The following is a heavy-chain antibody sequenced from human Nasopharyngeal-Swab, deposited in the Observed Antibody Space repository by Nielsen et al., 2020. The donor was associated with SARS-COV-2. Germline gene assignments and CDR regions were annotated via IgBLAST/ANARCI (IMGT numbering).Heavy chain of an antibody. CDR3: SRGPYDFWSGYPHYFDY. V-gene: IGHV3-33*01. CDR1: GLTFSSYG. J-gene: IGHJ4*02. Sequence: GGSLRLSWAASGLTFSSYGMHWVRKAPGKGLEGVAMIWNDGSNKYYADSVKCLFTISRVNSKNSLYLQNNSLRAEDTAVYYFSRGPYDFWSGYPHYFDYWGQGTLVTVSS. D-gene: IGHD3-3*01. CDR2: IWNDGSNK.